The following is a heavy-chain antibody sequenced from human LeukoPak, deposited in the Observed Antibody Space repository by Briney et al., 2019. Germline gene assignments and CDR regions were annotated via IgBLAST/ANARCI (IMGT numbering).Heavy chain of an antibody. CDR1: GGTFSSYT. V-gene: IGHV1-69*02. Sequence: SVKVSCKASGGTFSSYTISWVRQAPGQGLEWMGRIIPILGIANYAQKFQGRVTITADKSTSTAYMELSGLRSEDTAVYYCASPRALYCSSTSCQTANGAFDIWGQGTMVTVSS. CDR2: IIPILGIA. D-gene: IGHD2-2*01. CDR3: ASPRALYCSSTSCQTANGAFDI. J-gene: IGHJ3*02.